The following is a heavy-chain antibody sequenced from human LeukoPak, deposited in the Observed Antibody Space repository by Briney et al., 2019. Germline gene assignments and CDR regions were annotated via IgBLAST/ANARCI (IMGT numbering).Heavy chain of an antibody. CDR2: IISFFGTT. CDR3: ARIIAGATGVYYMDI. Sequence: SVKVSCKASGSSFKNYAIAWVRQAPGQGLEWMGGIISFFGTTNFAQKFQDRVAITADESTTTVHMELSSLTSEDTAVYYCARIIAGATGVYYMDIWGKGTSVTVSS. D-gene: IGHD1-26*01. CDR1: GSSFKNYA. J-gene: IGHJ6*03. V-gene: IGHV1-69*13.